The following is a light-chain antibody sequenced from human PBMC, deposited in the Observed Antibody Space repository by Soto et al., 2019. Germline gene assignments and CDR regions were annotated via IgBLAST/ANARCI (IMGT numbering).Light chain of an antibody. CDR2: DVS. J-gene: IGLJ2*01. CDR1: SSDVGGYNY. CDR3: SSYTNSSTVV. V-gene: IGLV2-14*03. Sequence: QSALTQPASVSGSPGQSITISCTGSSSDVGGYNYVSWYQQHHPGKAPKLMIYDVSNRPSGVSNRFSGSKSGNTASLTISGLQAADEADYYCSSYTNSSTVVFGGGTKLTVL.